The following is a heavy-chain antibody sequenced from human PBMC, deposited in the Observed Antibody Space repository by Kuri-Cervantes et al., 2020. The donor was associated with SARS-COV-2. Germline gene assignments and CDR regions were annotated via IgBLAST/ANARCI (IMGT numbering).Heavy chain of an antibody. J-gene: IGHJ4*02. Sequence: GSLRLSCAVYGGSFSGYYWSWIRQPPGKGLEWIGEINHSGSTNYNPSLKSRVTISVDTSKNQFSLKLSSVTAADTAVCYCASSSRGYYDSSGYYRYWGQGTLVTVSS. V-gene: IGHV4-34*01. D-gene: IGHD3-22*01. CDR2: INHSGST. CDR3: ASSSRGYYDSSGYYRY. CDR1: GGSFSGYY.